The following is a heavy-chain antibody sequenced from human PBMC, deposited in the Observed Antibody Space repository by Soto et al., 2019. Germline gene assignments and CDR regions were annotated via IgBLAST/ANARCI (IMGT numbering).Heavy chain of an antibody. CDR1: GYTFTSYF. CDR2: INPSGGST. J-gene: IGHJ4*02. CDR3: ARQYCSGGSCYTLDY. Sequence: ASVKVSCKASGYTFTSYFMHWVRQAPGQGLQWMGIINPSGGSTSYAQKFQGRVTMTRDTSTSTVYMELSSLRSEDTAVYYCARQYCSGGSCYTLDYWGQGTLVTVSS. V-gene: IGHV1-46*01. D-gene: IGHD2-15*01.